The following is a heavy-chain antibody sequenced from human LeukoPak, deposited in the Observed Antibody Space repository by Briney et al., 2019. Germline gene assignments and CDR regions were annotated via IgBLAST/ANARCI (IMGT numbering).Heavy chain of an antibody. Sequence: ASVKVSCKASGYTFTSYAIHWVRQAAGQRLEWMGWINAGNGNTKYSQKFQGRVTITRDTSASTAYMELSSLRSEDTAVYYCARTVTVAGNWFDPWGQGTLVTVSS. V-gene: IGHV1-3*01. CDR1: GYTFTSYA. CDR3: ARTVTVAGNWFDP. J-gene: IGHJ5*02. CDR2: INAGNGNT. D-gene: IGHD6-19*01.